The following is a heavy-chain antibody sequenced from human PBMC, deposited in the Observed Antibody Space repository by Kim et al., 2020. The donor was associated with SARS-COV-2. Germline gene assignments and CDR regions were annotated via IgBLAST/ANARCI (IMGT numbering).Heavy chain of an antibody. CDR1: GYTFTDYY. CDR2: INPNSGAT. Sequence: ASVKVSCKGSGYTFTDYYMHWVRQAPGQGLEWMGWINPNSGATKHAQKFQGRVTMTRDTSINTAYMELSSLRSDDTAVYYCARDKEGGVLRFLEWLSSFEYWGQGTLVTVSS. J-gene: IGHJ4*02. CDR3: ARDKEGGVLRFLEWLSSFEY. D-gene: IGHD3-3*01. V-gene: IGHV1-2*02.